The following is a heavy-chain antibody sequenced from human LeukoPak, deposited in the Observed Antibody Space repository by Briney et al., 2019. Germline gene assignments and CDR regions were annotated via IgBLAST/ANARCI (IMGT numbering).Heavy chain of an antibody. CDR3: ARDRTRVRYGDYGGIDY. CDR2: ISAYNGNT. V-gene: IGHV1-18*01. CDR1: GYTFTSYG. Sequence: ASVKVSCKASGYTFTSYGISWVRQAPGQGLEWMGWISAYNGNTNYAQKLQGRVTMTRDTSTSTVYMELSSLRSEDTAVYYCARDRTRVRYGDYGGIDYWGQGILVTVSS. J-gene: IGHJ4*02. D-gene: IGHD4-17*01.